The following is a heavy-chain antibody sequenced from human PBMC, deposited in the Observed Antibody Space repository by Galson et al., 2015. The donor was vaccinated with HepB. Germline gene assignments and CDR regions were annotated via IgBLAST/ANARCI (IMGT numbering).Heavy chain of an antibody. CDR1: GFTFSSYS. D-gene: IGHD6-13*01. J-gene: IGHJ4*02. CDR2: ISSSSSTI. Sequence: SLRLSCAASGFTFSSYSMNWVRQAPGKGLEWVSYISSSSSTIYYADSVKGRFTISRDNAKNSLYLQMNSLRAEDTAVYYCASLPRGYSSSWYLDYWGQGALVTVSS. V-gene: IGHV3-48*04. CDR3: ASLPRGYSSSWYLDY.